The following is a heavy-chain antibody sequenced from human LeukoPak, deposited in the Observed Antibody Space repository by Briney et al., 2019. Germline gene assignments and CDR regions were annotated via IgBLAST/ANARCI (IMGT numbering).Heavy chain of an antibody. J-gene: IGHJ4*02. V-gene: IGHV1-2*06. CDR1: GYTFTSYY. CDR2: INPNSGGT. D-gene: IGHD6-19*01. Sequence: ASVKVSCKASGYTFTSYYIHWVRQAPGQGLEWMGRINPNSGGTNYVQKFQGRVNMTRDTSISTAYMELSRLRSGDTAVYYCARDPRIAVAGKYFDYWGQGTLVTVSS. CDR3: ARDPRIAVAGKYFDY.